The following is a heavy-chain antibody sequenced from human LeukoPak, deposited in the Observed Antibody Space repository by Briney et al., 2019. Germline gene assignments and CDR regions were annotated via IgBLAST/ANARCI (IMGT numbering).Heavy chain of an antibody. CDR2: IYSSGDS. CDR3: ARQPSGTAAFDI. Sequence: PSETLSLTCTVSGGSINSYYWSWIRQPPGKGLEWIAYIYSSGDSNYNPSFKSRVTISVDTSKNQFSLKLTSVAAADTAIYYCARQPSGTAAFDIWGQGTMVIVSS. V-gene: IGHV4-59*08. J-gene: IGHJ3*02. CDR1: GGSINSYY. D-gene: IGHD1/OR15-1a*01.